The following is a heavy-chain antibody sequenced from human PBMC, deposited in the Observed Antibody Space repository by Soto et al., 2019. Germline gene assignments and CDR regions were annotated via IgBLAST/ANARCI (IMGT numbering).Heavy chain of an antibody. D-gene: IGHD2-8*02. J-gene: IGHJ4*02. CDR2: INHSGST. V-gene: IGHV4-34*01. Sequence: QVQLQQWGAGLLKPSETLSLTCAVYGGSFSGYYWTWIRQPPGTGLEWIGEINHSGSTNYNPSLKIWVTISVDTSNYQFSLKLTSVTAADTAVYYCARDNFTGLFDYWGQGTLVTVSS. CDR3: ARDNFTGLFDY. CDR1: GGSFSGYY.